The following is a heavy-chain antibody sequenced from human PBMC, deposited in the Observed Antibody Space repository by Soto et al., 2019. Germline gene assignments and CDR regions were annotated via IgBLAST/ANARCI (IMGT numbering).Heavy chain of an antibody. D-gene: IGHD3-10*01. CDR2: ISPSGTT. Sequence: PSEALSLPCAVYVGSFSDNYWTWFRQPPGKGLEWIGEISPSGTTKYIPSLKSRVSISADTSKKQFSLKVTSVTAADTAVYYCVTSLWFGTQPEIWGQGTLVTVSS. J-gene: IGHJ4*02. CDR1: VGSFSDNY. CDR3: VTSLWFGTQPEI. V-gene: IGHV4-34*01.